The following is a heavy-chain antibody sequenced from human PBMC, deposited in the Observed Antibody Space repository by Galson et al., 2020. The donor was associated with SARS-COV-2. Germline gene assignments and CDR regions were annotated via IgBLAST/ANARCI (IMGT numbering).Heavy chain of an antibody. CDR3: ARAAMVSGKDY. J-gene: IGHJ4*02. V-gene: IGHV3-74*01. CDR1: GFTFNYYW. CDR2: IIGDGSGA. Sequence: PGGSLRLSCAASGFTFNYYWMHWVRQAPGQGLVWVSRIIGDGSGANYADSVKGRFTISRDNTKNMLYLQMDSLGAEDTAVYYFARAAMVSGKDYWGQGALVTVSS. D-gene: IGHD5-18*01.